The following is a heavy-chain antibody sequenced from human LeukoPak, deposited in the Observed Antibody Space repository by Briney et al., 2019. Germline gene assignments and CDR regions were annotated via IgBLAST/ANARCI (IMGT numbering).Heavy chain of an antibody. CDR2: ISGGGGTST. D-gene: IGHD1-26*01. J-gene: IGHJ4*02. CDR1: GFTFSSYP. V-gene: IGHV3-23*01. Sequence: GGSLRLSCAASGFTFSSYPMNWVRQAPGKGLVWVSAISGGGGTSTYYADSVKGRFTISRDNSKNTLYLQMNSMRAEDTAVYYCAKAGSHSYFEYWGQGTLVTVSS. CDR3: AKAGSHSYFEY.